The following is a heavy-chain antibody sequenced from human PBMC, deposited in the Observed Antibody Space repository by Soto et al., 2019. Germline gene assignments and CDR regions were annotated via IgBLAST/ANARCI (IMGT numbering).Heavy chain of an antibody. D-gene: IGHD2-21*02. V-gene: IGHV1-3*01. CDR2: INAGNGNT. CDR1: GYTFTSYA. CDR3: ARSIVVVTAIDD. J-gene: IGHJ4*02. Sequence: GASVKVSCKASGYTFTSYAMHWVRQAPGQRLEWMGWINAGNGNTKYSQKFQGRVTITRDTSASTAYMELSSLGSEDTAVYYCARSIVVVTAIDDWGQGILVTVS.